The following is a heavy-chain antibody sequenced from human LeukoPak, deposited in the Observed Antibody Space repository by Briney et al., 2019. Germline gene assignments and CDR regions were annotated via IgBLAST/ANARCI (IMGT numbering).Heavy chain of an antibody. V-gene: IGHV4-30-2*01. CDR1: GGSISSSSYY. J-gene: IGHJ4*02. CDR3: ARGGGFRVFDY. D-gene: IGHD3-10*01. CDR2: IYHTGST. Sequence: SETLSLTCTVSGGSISSSSYYWGWIRQPPGKGLEWIGYIYHTGSTYYNPSLKSRVTISVDRSNNQFSLKLTSVTAADTAVYYCARGGGFRVFDYWGQGTLVTVSS.